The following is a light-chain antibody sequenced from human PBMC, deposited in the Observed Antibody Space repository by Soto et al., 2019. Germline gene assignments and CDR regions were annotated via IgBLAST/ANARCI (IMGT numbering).Light chain of an antibody. V-gene: IGKV1-8*01. CDR1: QGISSY. CDR2: AAS. J-gene: IGKJ4*01. Sequence: AIRMTQSPSSFSASTGDRVTITCRASQGISSYLAWYQQKPGKAPKLLIYAASTLQSGVPSRFSGSGSGTKFTLTISFLQSEDFATYYCQQYYRYPPTFGGGTKVEIK. CDR3: QQYYRYPPT.